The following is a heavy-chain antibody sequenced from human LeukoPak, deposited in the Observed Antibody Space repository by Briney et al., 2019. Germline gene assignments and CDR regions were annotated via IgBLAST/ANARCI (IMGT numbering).Heavy chain of an antibody. J-gene: IGHJ4*02. Sequence: ASVKVSCKASGYTFTGYYMHWVRQAPGQGLEWMGWINPNSGGTNYAQKFQGWVTMTRDTSISTAYMELSGLRSDDTAVYYCARVASGSYYNFDYWGQGTLVTVSS. CDR3: ARVASGSYYNFDY. V-gene: IGHV1-2*04. CDR2: INPNSGGT. D-gene: IGHD3-10*01. CDR1: GYTFTGYY.